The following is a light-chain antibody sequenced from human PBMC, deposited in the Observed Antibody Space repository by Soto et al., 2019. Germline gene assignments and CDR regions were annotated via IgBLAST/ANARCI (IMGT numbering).Light chain of an antibody. V-gene: IGLV2-14*01. J-gene: IGLJ1*01. Sequence: QSVLNQPASVSGSPGQPITNPATGPSSDVGGSDYVSWYQHHPHRAPKLLIYEVSYRPSGVSERFSGSKSGNTASLTISGLQAEDEADYYCSSYTSSNALEVFGIGTKVTVL. CDR1: SSDVGGSDY. CDR3: SSYTSSNALEV. CDR2: EVS.